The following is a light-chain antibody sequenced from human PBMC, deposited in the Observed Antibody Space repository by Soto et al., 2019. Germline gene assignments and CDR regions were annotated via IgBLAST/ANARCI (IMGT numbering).Light chain of an antibody. CDR3: QQSYSTPYT. CDR1: QSLSSY. CDR2: DAS. V-gene: IGKV1-39*01. Sequence: DIQMTQSPSSLSASVGDRVTITFRASQSLSSYLNWYQQKPGKAPNLLIYDASSLHSGVPSRFSGSGSGTDFTLTISSLQPEDFATDDCQQSYSTPYTFGQVTKLEIK. J-gene: IGKJ2*01.